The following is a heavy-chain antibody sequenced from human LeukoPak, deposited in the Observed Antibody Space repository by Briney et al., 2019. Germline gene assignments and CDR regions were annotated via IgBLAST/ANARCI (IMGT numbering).Heavy chain of an antibody. CDR2: IWYDGSNK. V-gene: IGHV3-33*01. CDR3: AREVQWELHNWFDP. Sequence: PGGSLRLSCAASGFTFSSYGMHWVRQAPGKGLEWVAVIWYDGSNKYYADSVKGRFTISRDNSKNTLYLQMNSLRAEDTAVYYCAREVQWELHNWFDPCGQGTLVTVSS. D-gene: IGHD1-26*01. CDR1: GFTFSSYG. J-gene: IGHJ5*02.